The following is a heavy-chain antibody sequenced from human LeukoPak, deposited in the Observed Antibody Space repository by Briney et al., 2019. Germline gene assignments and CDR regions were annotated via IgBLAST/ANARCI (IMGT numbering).Heavy chain of an antibody. CDR3: ARGSGWSEYYTMDV. CDR2: INAGEGKT. V-gene: IGHV1-3*01. J-gene: IGHJ6*02. CDR1: GYIFANYG. D-gene: IGHD6-19*01. Sequence: ASVNVSCNASGYIFANYGMHRVRQAPGQGPEWMGWINAGEGKTKYLQKYQDRVTISRVTSASTAYMELSSLRSEDTAVYYCARGSGWSEYYTMDVWGQGTTVIVSS.